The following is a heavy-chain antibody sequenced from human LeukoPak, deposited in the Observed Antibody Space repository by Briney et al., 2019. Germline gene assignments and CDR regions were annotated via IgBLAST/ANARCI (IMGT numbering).Heavy chain of an antibody. Sequence: GASVKVSCKPSGYTFTSYYTHWVRQAPGQGLEWMGIINPSGGDTSYAQKFQGRVTMTRNTSISTAYMELSSLRSEDTAVYYCARGYYYDSSGYYWWGQGTLVTVSS. CDR1: GYTFTSYY. V-gene: IGHV1-46*01. CDR2: INPSGGDT. J-gene: IGHJ4*02. D-gene: IGHD3-22*01. CDR3: ARGYYYDSSGYYW.